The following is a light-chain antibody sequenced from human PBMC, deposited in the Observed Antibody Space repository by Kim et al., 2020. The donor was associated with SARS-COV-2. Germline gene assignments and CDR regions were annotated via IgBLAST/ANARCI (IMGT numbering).Light chain of an antibody. CDR1: TGPVTSDHY. CDR3: LLSYGDPRGV. V-gene: IGLV7-46*01. J-gene: IGLJ3*02. Sequence: GGPVTLTSGSRTGPVTSDHYPYWFQQKPGQAPRTLIFDTNRRHSWTPARFSGSLFGARAALTLSGAQPEDEADYYCLLSYGDPRGVFGGGTKVTVL. CDR2: DTN.